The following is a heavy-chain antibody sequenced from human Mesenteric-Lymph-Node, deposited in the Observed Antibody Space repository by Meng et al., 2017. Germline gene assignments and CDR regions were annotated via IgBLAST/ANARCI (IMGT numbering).Heavy chain of an antibody. J-gene: IGHJ4*02. CDR1: GGSISSGGYY. D-gene: IGHD2-15*01. Sequence: LRLSCTVSGGSISSGGYYWSWIRQHPGKGLEWIGYIYYSGSTYYNPSLKSRVTISVDTSKNQFSLELGSVAAADTAVYYCASGLRYCSGGSFYEARAGFDYWGQGTLVTVSS. V-gene: IGHV4-31*03. CDR2: IYYSGST. CDR3: ASGLRYCSGGSFYEARAGFDY.